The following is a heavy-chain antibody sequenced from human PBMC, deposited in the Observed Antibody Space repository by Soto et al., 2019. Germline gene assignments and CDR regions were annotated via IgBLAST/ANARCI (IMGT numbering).Heavy chain of an antibody. V-gene: IGHV4-31*11. CDR1: GGSLNSGGYY. J-gene: IGHJ4*02. Sequence: QVQLQESGPGLVKPSQTLSLTCAVSGGSLNSGGYYWSWIRQRPGKGLEWIWYMYYSGSPYYNPSLRSRLTMSVDTSKNHFSLKLSSVTAADTAVYYCARGNYGDPYYFDYWGQGILVTVSS. D-gene: IGHD4-17*01. CDR3: ARGNYGDPYYFDY. CDR2: MYYSGSP.